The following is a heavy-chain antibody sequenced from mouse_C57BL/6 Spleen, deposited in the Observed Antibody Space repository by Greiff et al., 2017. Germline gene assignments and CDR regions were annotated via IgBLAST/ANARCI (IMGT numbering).Heavy chain of an antibody. J-gene: IGHJ2*01. CDR3: TGRSSSDY. Sequence: EVKVEESGGGLVQPGGSMKLSCVASGFTFSNYWMNWVRQSPEKGLEWVAQIRLKSDNYATHYAESVKGRFTISREDSKSSVYLQMNNLRAEDTGIYYCTGRSSSDYWGQGTTLTVSS. V-gene: IGHV6-3*01. D-gene: IGHD1-1*01. CDR2: IRLKSDNYAT. CDR1: GFTFSNYW.